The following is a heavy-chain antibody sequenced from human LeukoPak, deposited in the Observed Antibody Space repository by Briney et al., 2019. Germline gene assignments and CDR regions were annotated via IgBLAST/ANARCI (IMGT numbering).Heavy chain of an antibody. D-gene: IGHD3-10*01. Sequence: PGGSLRLSCAASGFTFSGAWMHWVRQAPGKGLVWVSRINNDGTTTMYADSVEGRFTLSRDNAKNTLYLQMNSLRAEDTAVYYCARVSGPGMNEYFHLWGQGTLVTVSS. CDR2: INNDGTTT. J-gene: IGHJ1*01. CDR3: ARVSGPGMNEYFHL. CDR1: GFTFSGAW. V-gene: IGHV3-74*03.